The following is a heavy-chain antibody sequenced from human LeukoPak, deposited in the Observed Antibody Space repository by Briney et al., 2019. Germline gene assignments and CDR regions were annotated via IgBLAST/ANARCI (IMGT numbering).Heavy chain of an antibody. CDR1: GYTFTSYG. Sequence: ASVKVSCKASGYTFTSYGISWVRQAPGHGLEWMGWISAYNGNTNYAQKLQGRITMTTDTSTSTAYMELRSMRSDDTAVYYCARAWGGPKSYDFDYWGQGTLVTVSS. CDR2: ISAYNGNT. J-gene: IGHJ4*02. CDR3: ARAWGGPKSYDFDY. D-gene: IGHD3-16*01. V-gene: IGHV1-18*01.